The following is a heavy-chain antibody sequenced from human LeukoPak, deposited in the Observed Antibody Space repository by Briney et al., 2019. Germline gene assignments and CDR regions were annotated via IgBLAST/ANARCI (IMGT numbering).Heavy chain of an antibody. V-gene: IGHV1-18*01. J-gene: IGHJ4*02. Sequence: GASVKVSCKASGGTFSSYAISWVRQAPGQGLEWMGWISAYNGNTNYAQKLQGRVTMTTDTSTSTAYMELRSLRSDDTAVYYCARMDYYDSSGYFDYWGQGTLVTVSS. CDR1: GGTFSSYA. D-gene: IGHD3-22*01. CDR2: ISAYNGNT. CDR3: ARMDYYDSSGYFDY.